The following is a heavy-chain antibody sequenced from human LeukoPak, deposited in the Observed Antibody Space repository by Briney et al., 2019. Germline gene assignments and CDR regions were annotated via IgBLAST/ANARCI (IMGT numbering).Heavy chain of an antibody. V-gene: IGHV1-69*04. Sequence: SVKVSCKASGGTFSSYAISWVRQAPGQGLEWMGRIIPILGIANYAQKFQGRVTITADKSTSTAYMELSSLRSEDTAVYYCARDPPYYYDSSGSYPDYWGQGTLVTVSS. D-gene: IGHD3-22*01. J-gene: IGHJ4*02. CDR3: ARDPPYYYDSSGSYPDY. CDR2: IIPILGIA. CDR1: GGTFSSYA.